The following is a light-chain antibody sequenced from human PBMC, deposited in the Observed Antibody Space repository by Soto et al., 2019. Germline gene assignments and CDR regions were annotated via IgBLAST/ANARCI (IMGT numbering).Light chain of an antibody. CDR1: QSVRSN. Sequence: ETVLTQSPATLSLSPGERATLSCRASQSVRSNLAWYQQKPGQAPRLLIYDASNRATGIPGRFSGSGSGTDVTLTIRKLEPEDFSVYYCQQRDNWPWTFGQGAKVEIK. CDR3: QQRDNWPWT. V-gene: IGKV3-11*01. J-gene: IGKJ1*01. CDR2: DAS.